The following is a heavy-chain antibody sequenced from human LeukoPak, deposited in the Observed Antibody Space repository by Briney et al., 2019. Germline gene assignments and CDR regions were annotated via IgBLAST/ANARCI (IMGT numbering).Heavy chain of an antibody. CDR2: FNHIGST. J-gene: IGHJ4*02. CDR3: ARIGPRGYINYFDY. V-gene: IGHV4-34*01. Sequence: PSETLSLTCAVYGGSFSGYYWTWIRQTPGKGLEWIGEFNHIGSTNYNPSLKSRVTISVDTSKNQFSLKLSSVTAADTAVYYCARIGPRGYINYFDYWGQGTLVTVSS. D-gene: IGHD5-18*01. CDR1: GGSFSGYY.